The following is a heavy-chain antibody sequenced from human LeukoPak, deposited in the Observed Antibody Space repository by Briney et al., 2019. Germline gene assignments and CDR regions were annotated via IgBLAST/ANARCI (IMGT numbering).Heavy chain of an antibody. D-gene: IGHD1-1*01. CDR3: ARGRTSGTAGVLAY. CDR1: GFTFSSYS. J-gene: IGHJ4*02. CDR2: ISSSSSYI. V-gene: IGHV3-21*01. Sequence: GGSLRLSCAASGFTFSSYSMNWVRQAPGKGLEWVSSISSSSSYIYYADSVKGRFTISRDNAKNSLYLQMNSLRAEDTAVYYCARGRTSGTAGVLAYWGQGTLVTVSS.